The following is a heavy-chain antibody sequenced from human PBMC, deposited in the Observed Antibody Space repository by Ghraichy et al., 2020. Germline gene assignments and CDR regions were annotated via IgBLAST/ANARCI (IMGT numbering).Heavy chain of an antibody. D-gene: IGHD2-2*01. Sequence: SQTLSLTCTVSGGSISSSSYYWGWIRQPPGKGLEWIVSIYYSGSTYYNPSLKSRVTLSVDTSKNQFSLKLSSVTAADTAVYYCARSEYCSSTSCSAGVGYWGQGTLVTVSS. CDR1: GGSISSSSYY. CDR2: IYYSGST. J-gene: IGHJ4*02. V-gene: IGHV4-39*07. CDR3: ARSEYCSSTSCSAGVGY.